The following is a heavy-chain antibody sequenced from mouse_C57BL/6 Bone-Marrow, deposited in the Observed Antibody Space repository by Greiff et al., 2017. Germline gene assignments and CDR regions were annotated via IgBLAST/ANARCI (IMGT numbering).Heavy chain of an antibody. CDR1: GFTFSSYT. J-gene: IGHJ2*01. Sequence: EVMLVESGGGLVKPGGSLKLSCAASGFTFSSYTMSWVRQTPEKRLEWVATISGGGGNTYYPDSVKGRFTISRDNAKHTLYLQMSSLGSEDTALYYCAVPRGYWGQGTTLTVSS. CDR2: ISGGGGNT. D-gene: IGHD5-1*01. V-gene: IGHV5-9*01. CDR3: AVPRGY.